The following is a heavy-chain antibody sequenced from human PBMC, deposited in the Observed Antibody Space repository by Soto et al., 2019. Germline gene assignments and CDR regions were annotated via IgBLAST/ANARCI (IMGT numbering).Heavy chain of an antibody. CDR3: ARDVSPGSSGLYFDAFDI. V-gene: IGHV3-7*05. J-gene: IGHJ3*02. CDR1: EFAFSSYW. Sequence: EVQLVESGGGLVQPGGSLTLSCAASEFAFSSYWMTWVRQAPGKGLEWVANIRKDGSQRSYVDSVRGRFTISRDNSKNSLYLQMNSLRAEDTALYFCARDVSPGSSGLYFDAFDIWGEGTMVPVSS. D-gene: IGHD6-25*01. CDR2: IRKDGSQR.